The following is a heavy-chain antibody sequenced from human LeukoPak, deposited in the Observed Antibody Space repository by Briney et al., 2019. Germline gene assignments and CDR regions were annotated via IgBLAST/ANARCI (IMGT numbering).Heavy chain of an antibody. Sequence: GSLRLSCAASGFTFSSYSMNWVRQAPGKGLEWVSSISSSSSYICYADSVKGRFTISRDNAKNSLYLQMNSLRAEDTAVYYCARGHYYDSSGHVDYWGQGTLVTVSS. CDR2: ISSSSSYI. D-gene: IGHD3-22*01. J-gene: IGHJ4*02. V-gene: IGHV3-21*01. CDR1: GFTFSSYS. CDR3: ARGHYYDSSGHVDY.